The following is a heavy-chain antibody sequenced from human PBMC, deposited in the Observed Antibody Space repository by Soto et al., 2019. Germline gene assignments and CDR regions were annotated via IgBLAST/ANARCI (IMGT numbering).Heavy chain of an antibody. CDR3: AIKVLGSTIRPDYWYCDL. CDR2: ISGGGDAT. D-gene: IGHD2-2*01. CDR1: GFTFINYA. J-gene: IGHJ2*01. V-gene: IGHV3-23*01. Sequence: EVQLLESGGGLVQPGGSLRLSCAASGFTFINYAMNWVRQAPGKGLQWVATISGGGDATFYAGSVKGRFTFSRDNSRNTASLQMNSLGADDTAVYYCAIKVLGSTIRPDYWYCDLWGRGILVTVSS.